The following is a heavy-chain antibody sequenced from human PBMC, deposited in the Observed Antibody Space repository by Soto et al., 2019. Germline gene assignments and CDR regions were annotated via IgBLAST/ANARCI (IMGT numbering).Heavy chain of an antibody. V-gene: IGHV3-23*01. D-gene: IGHD5-18*01. CDR2: ISSRGDRT. J-gene: IGHJ6*02. CDR3: AKETGYSYGFQPNALDV. CDR1: GFTFSRYA. Sequence: XGCLRLSGAGSGFTFSRYAMNGVRKAPGKGLEWVSIISSRGDRTSYAESVKGRFTISRDDSKNTLFLHMNSLGAEDTAVYYCAKETGYSYGFQPNALDVWGQGTTVTVS.